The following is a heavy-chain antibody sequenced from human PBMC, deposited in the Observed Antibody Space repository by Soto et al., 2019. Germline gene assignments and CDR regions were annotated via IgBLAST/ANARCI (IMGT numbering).Heavy chain of an antibody. J-gene: IGHJ3*02. Sequence: GGSLRLSCAASGFTFSSYGMHWVRQAPGKGLEWVAVIWYDGSNKYYADSVKGRFTISRDNSKNTLYLQMNSLRAEDTAVYYCVRARYGDYGDDAFDIWGQGTMVTVSS. CDR2: IWYDGSNK. CDR1: GFTFSSYG. D-gene: IGHD4-17*01. V-gene: IGHV3-33*01. CDR3: VRARYGDYGDDAFDI.